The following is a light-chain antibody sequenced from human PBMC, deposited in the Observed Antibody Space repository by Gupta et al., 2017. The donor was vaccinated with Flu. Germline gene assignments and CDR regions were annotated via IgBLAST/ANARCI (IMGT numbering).Light chain of an antibody. CDR2: QAS. J-gene: IGKJ1*01. V-gene: IGKV1-5*03. Sequence: DIQMTQTPSTLSASVGDRVTITCRASQSISSWLAWYQLKPGKAPKPLLYQASTSQTGVPSRFSGSGSGTRFSPTTSGLQPDDFSTYYCQQYGNGSLTFGQGTQVEIK. CDR3: QQYGNGSLT. CDR1: QSISSW.